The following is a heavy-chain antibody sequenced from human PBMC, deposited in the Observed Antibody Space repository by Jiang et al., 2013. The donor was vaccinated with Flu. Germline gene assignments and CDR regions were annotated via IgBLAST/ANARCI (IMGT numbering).Heavy chain of an antibody. CDR2: ISSSGSTI. D-gene: IGHD6-13*01. CDR1: GFTFSSYE. Sequence: QLLESGGGLVQPGGSLRLSCAASGFTFSSYEMNWVRQAPGKGMEWASYISSSGSTIYYADSVKGRFTISRDNAQNSLDLQMNSLRGEDTAVYYCARAGNKAAALGAHDYWGQGTLVTVSS. J-gene: IGHJ4*02. CDR3: ARAGNKAAALGAHDY. V-gene: IGHV3-48*03.